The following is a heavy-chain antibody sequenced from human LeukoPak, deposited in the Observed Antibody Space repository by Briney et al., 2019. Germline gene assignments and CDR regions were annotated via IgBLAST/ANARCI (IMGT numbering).Heavy chain of an antibody. CDR3: ARLPRKRQLVLDYYYYGMDV. CDR1: GYTFTGYY. Sequence: GASVKVSCKASGYTFTGYYMHWVRQAPGQGLEWMGWINPNSGGTNYAQKFQGRVTMTRDTSISTAYMELSRLRSDDTAVYYCARLPRKRQLVLDYYYYGMDVWGQGTTVTVSS. CDR2: INPNSGGT. D-gene: IGHD6-13*01. V-gene: IGHV1-2*02. J-gene: IGHJ6*02.